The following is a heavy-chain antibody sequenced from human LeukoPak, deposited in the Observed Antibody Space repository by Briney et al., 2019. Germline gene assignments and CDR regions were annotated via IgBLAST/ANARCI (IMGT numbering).Heavy chain of an antibody. Sequence: SETLSLTCTVSGGSISSYYWSWIRQPPGKGLEWIGSIYHSGSTYYNPSLKSRVTISVDTSKNQFSLKLSSVTAADTAVYYCASTGYSSGWYGYWGQGTLVTVSS. J-gene: IGHJ4*02. D-gene: IGHD6-19*01. V-gene: IGHV4-59*08. CDR3: ASTGYSSGWYGY. CDR2: IYHSGST. CDR1: GGSISSYY.